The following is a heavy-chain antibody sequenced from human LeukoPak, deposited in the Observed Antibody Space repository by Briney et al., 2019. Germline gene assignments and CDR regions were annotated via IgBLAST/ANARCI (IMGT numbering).Heavy chain of an antibody. CDR3: ATPGVSRGSYGY. D-gene: IGHD1-26*01. CDR2: IIPIFGTA. J-gene: IGHJ4*02. Sequence: ASVKVSCKASGGTFSSYAISWVRQAPGQGLEWMGGIIPIFGTANYAQKFQGRVTITADESTSTAYMELSSLRSEDTAVYYCATPGVSRGSYGYWGRGNLVTVSS. V-gene: IGHV1-69*13. CDR1: GGTFSSYA.